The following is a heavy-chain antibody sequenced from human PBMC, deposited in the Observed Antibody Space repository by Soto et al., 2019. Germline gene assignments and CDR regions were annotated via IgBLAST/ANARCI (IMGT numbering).Heavy chain of an antibody. Sequence: SYTLSLIWAISGGRFSSNSAASNWIRQSPSRGLEWLGRTYYRSKWYNDYAVSVKGRISTNPDTSKNLFSLQLNSVTPEDTAVYYCARTRKGCFVMDVWGQGTTVTVSS. CDR2: TYYRSKWYN. D-gene: IGHD3-16*01. V-gene: IGHV6-1*01. CDR3: ARTRKGCFVMDV. CDR1: GGRFSSNSAA. J-gene: IGHJ6*02.